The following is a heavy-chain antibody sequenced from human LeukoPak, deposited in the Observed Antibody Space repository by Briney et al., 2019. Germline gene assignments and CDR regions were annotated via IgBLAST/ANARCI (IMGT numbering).Heavy chain of an antibody. J-gene: IGHJ4*02. Sequence: GESLKISCKASGYSFAAYWSGWVRQMPGKGLEWMGIIYPGDSDTRYRPSFQGQVTISADKSFSTAYLQWSSLKASDTAMYYCATGIAAAGTSPYFDYWGQGTLVTVSS. D-gene: IGHD6-13*01. CDR1: GYSFAAYW. CDR2: IYPGDSDT. V-gene: IGHV5-51*01. CDR3: ATGIAAAGTSPYFDY.